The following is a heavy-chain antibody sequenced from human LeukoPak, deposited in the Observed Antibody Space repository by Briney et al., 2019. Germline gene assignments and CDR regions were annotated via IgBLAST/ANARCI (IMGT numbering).Heavy chain of an antibody. CDR1: GGSISSDY. Sequence: ASETLSLTCTVSGGSISSDYWSWIRQPPGKGLEWIGYIYYRGSTNYNPSLKSRVTISVDTSKNQFSLKLSSVTAADTAVYYCARLSGYSSGHYYSDYWGQGTLVTVSS. J-gene: IGHJ4*02. CDR2: IYYRGST. V-gene: IGHV4-59*01. CDR3: ARLSGYSSGHYYSDY. D-gene: IGHD3-22*01.